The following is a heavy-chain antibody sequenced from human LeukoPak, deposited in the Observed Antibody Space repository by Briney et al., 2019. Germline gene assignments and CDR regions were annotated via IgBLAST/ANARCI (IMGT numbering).Heavy chain of an antibody. Sequence: SETLSLTCAVYGGSFSGYYWSWIRQPPGKGLEWIGEINHSGSTNYNPSLKSRVTISVDTSKNQFSLKLSSVTAADTAVYYCTRGRGLLPFDYWGQGTLVTVSS. J-gene: IGHJ4*02. CDR1: GGSFSGYY. CDR2: INHSGST. CDR3: TRGRGLLPFDY. V-gene: IGHV4-34*01. D-gene: IGHD2-15*01.